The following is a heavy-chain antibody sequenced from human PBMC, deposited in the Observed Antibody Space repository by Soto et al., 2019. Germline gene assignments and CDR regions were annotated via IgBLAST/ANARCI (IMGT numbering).Heavy chain of an antibody. Sequence: QVQLVQSGAEVKKPGASVKVSCKASGYTFTSYDINWVRQATGQGLEWMGWMNPNSGNTGYEQKFQGRVTMTRNTSISQAYMEVSNLRSEDTAVYYCARLGQGDGAYWVTREWFDPWGQGTLVTVSS. J-gene: IGHJ5*02. D-gene: IGHD4-17*01. CDR1: GYTFTSYD. CDR2: MNPNSGNT. CDR3: ARLGQGDGAYWVTREWFDP. V-gene: IGHV1-8*01.